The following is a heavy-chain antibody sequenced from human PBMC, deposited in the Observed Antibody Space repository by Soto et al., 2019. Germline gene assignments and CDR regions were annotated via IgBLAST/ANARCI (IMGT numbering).Heavy chain of an antibody. CDR3: ASGRLGRSSKTYQFDY. CDR2: IIPIFGTA. V-gene: IGHV1-69*13. Sequence: ASVKVSCKASGGTFSSYAISWVRQAPGQGLEWMGGIIPIFGTANYAQKFQGRVTITADESTSTAYMELSSLRSEDTAVYYCASGRLGRSSKTYQFDYWGQGTLVTVSS. D-gene: IGHD6-6*01. CDR1: GGTFSSYA. J-gene: IGHJ4*02.